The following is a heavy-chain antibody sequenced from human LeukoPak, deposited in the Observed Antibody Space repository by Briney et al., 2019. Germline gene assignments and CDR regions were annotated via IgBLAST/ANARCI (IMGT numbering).Heavy chain of an antibody. V-gene: IGHV3-30*04. D-gene: IGHD3-10*01. CDR2: ITYEGIFK. CDR3: VRDSKEEYQGDYRGGRNFDS. Sequence: GRSLRLSCAASGFTFSYYAMHWVRLAPGKGLEWVASITYEGIFKQYADSVKGRFTISRDNSRKTLFLQMDSVTADDTGTYYCVRDSKEEYQGDYRGGRNFDSWGQGTLVTVS. CDR1: GFTFSYYA. J-gene: IGHJ4*02.